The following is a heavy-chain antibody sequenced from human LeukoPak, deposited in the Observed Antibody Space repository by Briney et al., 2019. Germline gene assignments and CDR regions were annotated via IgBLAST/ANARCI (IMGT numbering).Heavy chain of an antibody. CDR2: INAGNGNT. CDR1: GYTFTSYA. V-gene: IGHV1-3*01. Sequence: ASVKVSCKASGYTFTSYAMHWVRRAPGQRLEWMGWINAGNGNTKYSQKFQGRVTIARDTSASTAYMELSSLRSEDTAVYYCARDLEVRGAMDVWGKGTTVTVSS. J-gene: IGHJ6*04. CDR3: ARDLEVRGAMDV. D-gene: IGHD3-10*01.